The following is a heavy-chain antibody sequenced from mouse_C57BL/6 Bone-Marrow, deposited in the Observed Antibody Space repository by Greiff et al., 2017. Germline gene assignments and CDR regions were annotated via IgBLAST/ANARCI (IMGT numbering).Heavy chain of an antibody. J-gene: IGHJ3*01. CDR3: ARGFYYGNYVGFAY. Sequence: EVQLQESGPVLVKPGASVKMSCTASGYPFTDYYMTWVNQSLGKSLEWFGVINPYNGGTSYYQKFKGKATLTVDKSSSTAYMELNSLTSEDSAVYYCARGFYYGNYVGFAYWGQGTLVTVSA. D-gene: IGHD2-1*01. CDR1: GYPFTDYY. V-gene: IGHV1-19*01. CDR2: INPYNGGT.